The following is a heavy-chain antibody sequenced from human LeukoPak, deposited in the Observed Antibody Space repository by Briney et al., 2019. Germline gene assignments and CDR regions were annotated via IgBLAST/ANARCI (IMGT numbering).Heavy chain of an antibody. J-gene: IGHJ4*02. CDR1: GFTFSSYW. D-gene: IGHD3-10*01. CDR2: IKQDGSER. Sequence: GGSLRLSCAASGFTFSSYWMSGVRQAPGKGVEGVANIKQDGSERYYVGSVKGRFTISRDNAKNSLYVQMNSLRVEDKAVYYCAIEEGTSPFDYWGQGTLVTVSS. V-gene: IGHV3-7*01. CDR3: AIEEGTSPFDY.